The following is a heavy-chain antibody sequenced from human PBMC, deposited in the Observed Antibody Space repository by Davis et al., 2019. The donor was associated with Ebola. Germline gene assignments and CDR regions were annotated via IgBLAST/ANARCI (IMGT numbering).Heavy chain of an antibody. Sequence: GESLKISCEGSGYSFHSYWISWVRQMPGKGLEWVGRIDPSYSYTDYSPSFRGHVTISPDQSINTAYQQWNSLTASDTALYFCTRHFVGKLLGMNVWGQGTMVIVAS. CDR2: IDPSYSYT. V-gene: IGHV5-10-1*01. CDR1: GYSFHSYW. D-gene: IGHD4-23*01. CDR3: TRHFVGKLLGMNV. J-gene: IGHJ6*02.